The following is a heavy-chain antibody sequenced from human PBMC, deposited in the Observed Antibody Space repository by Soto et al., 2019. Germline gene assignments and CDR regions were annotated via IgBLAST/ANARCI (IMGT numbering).Heavy chain of an antibody. J-gene: IGHJ5*02. CDR1: GFTFSSYA. V-gene: IGHV3-23*01. CDR3: AKDPTMVRGVSDNWFDP. CDR2: ISGSGGST. Sequence: EVQLLESGGGLVQPGGSLRLSCAASGFTFSSYAMSWVRQAPGKGLEWVSAISGSGGSTYYADSVKGRFTISRDNSKNTLYLQMNSLRAEDTAVYYCAKDPTMVRGVSDNWFDPWGQGTLVTVSS. D-gene: IGHD3-10*01.